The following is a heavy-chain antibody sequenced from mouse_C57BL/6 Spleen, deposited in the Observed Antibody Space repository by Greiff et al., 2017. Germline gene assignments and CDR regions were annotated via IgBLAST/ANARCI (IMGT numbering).Heavy chain of an antibody. CDR2: IYPGSGST. CDR3: ARRLLRYFDY. V-gene: IGHV1-55*01. CDR1: GYTFTSYW. J-gene: IGHJ2*01. D-gene: IGHD1-1*01. Sequence: VKLQQPGAELVKPGASVKMSCKASGYTFTSYWITWVKQRPGQGLEWIGDIYPGSGSTNYNEKFKSKATLTVDTSSSTAYMQLSSLKSEDSAVYYCARRLLRYFDYWGQGTTLTVSS.